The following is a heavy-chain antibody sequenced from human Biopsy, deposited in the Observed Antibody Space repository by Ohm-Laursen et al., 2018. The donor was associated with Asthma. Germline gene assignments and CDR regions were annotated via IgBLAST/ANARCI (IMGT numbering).Heavy chain of an antibody. J-gene: IGHJ4*02. V-gene: IGHV3-30*03. CDR3: ASQSSGPDFWSGYYYFDY. Sequence: SLRLSCAATGFTYSSYGMHWVRQAPGKGLEWVAAISYDGSNKYYADSVKGRFTISRDNSKNTLYLQMNSLRAEDTAVYYCASQSSGPDFWSGYYYFDYWGQGTLVTVSS. D-gene: IGHD3-3*01. CDR1: GFTYSSYG. CDR2: ISYDGSNK.